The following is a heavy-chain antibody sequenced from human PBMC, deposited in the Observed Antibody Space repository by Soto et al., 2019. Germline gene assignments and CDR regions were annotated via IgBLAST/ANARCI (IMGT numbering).Heavy chain of an antibody. CDR3: ASDTAPTDHAFDI. CDR1: GGSISSYY. J-gene: IGHJ3*02. Sequence: WETLSLTCTVSGGSISSYYWSWIRQPPGRGLEWIGYIYYSGSTSYNPSLKSRVTISVDTSKNQFSLKLSSVTAADTAVYYCASDTAPTDHAFDIWGQGTMVTVSS. V-gene: IGHV4-59*01. CDR2: IYYSGST. D-gene: IGHD4-17*01.